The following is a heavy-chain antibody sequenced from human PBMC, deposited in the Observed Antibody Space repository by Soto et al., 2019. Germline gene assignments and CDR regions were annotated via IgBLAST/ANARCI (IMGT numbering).Heavy chain of an antibody. Sequence: PSETLSLSCSVSGDSSSTVDYFWAWIRQPPGQALEYIGYIYKSAPTYYNPSLKRRVTISVDTSKNQFSRKLSSVTAADTAVYYCARGQPASTVPFRMMFDPWGQGTLVTVSS. CDR1: GDSSSTVDYF. V-gene: IGHV4-30-4*01. D-gene: IGHD2-21*01. CDR3: ARGQPASTVPFRMMFDP. CDR2: IYKSAPT. J-gene: IGHJ5*02.